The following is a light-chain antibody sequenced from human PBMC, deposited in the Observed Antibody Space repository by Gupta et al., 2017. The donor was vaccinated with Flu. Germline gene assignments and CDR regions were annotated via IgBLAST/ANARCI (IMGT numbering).Light chain of an antibody. J-gene: IGLJ3*02. CDR3: AAWDDSLSGWV. V-gene: IGLV1-47*01. Sequence: QSVLTQPPSASGTPGQRATISCSGSSSNIGINYVYWYQQLPGTAPKLLIYRNNQRPSGVPDRFSGSKSGTSASLAISGLRSEDEADYYCAAWDDSLSGWVFGGGTKLTVL. CDR1: SSNIGINY. CDR2: RNN.